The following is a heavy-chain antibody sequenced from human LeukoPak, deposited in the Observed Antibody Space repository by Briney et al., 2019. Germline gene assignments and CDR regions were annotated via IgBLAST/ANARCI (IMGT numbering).Heavy chain of an antibody. Sequence: PSETLSLTCTVSGGSTSSYYWSWIRQPPGKGLEWIGYIYYSGSTNYNPSLKSRVTISVDTSKNQFSLKLSSVTAADTAVYYCARISSSIYYGMDVWGQGTTVTVSS. CDR1: GGSTSSYY. CDR3: ARISSSIYYGMDV. CDR2: IYYSGST. D-gene: IGHD6-13*01. V-gene: IGHV4-59*01. J-gene: IGHJ6*02.